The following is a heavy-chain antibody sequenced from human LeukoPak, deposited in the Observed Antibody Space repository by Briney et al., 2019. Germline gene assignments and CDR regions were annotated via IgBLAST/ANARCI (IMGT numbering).Heavy chain of an antibody. J-gene: IGHJ4*02. D-gene: IGHD6-19*01. CDR3: ARRESSGSIDY. Sequence: GQSLQISCKGSGYSFTNYWIGWVRQVPGKGLEWMGIIQPGDFDTRYSPSFQGQVTISADKSISTTYLQWSGLKASDTAMYYCARRESSGSIDYWGQGTLVTVSS. CDR1: GYSFTNYW. CDR2: IQPGDFDT. V-gene: IGHV5-51*01.